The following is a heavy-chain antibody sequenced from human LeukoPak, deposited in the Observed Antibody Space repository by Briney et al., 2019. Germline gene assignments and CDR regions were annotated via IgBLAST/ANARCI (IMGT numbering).Heavy chain of an antibody. J-gene: IGHJ4*02. D-gene: IGHD3-3*02. V-gene: IGHV1-24*01. CDR1: GYTLTELS. CDR3: AMRAFLEWLSGELEFDY. CDR2: FDPEDGET. Sequence: ASVKVSCKVSGYTLTELSMHWVRQAPGKGLEWMGGFDPEDGETIYAQKFQGRVTMTEDTSTDTAYMELSSLRSEDTAVYYCAMRAFLEWLSGELEFDYWGQGTLVTVSS.